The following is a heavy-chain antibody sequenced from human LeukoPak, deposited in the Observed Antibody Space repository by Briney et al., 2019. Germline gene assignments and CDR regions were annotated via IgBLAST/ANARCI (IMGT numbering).Heavy chain of an antibody. CDR2: IRSKAYGGTT. CDR3: TRDRASSSWYRSYAFDI. CDR1: GFTFGDYA. Sequence: GGSLRLSCTASGFTFGDYAMSWVRQAPGKGLEWVGFIRSKAYGGTTEYAASVKGRFTISRDDSKSIAYLQMNSLKTEDTAVYYCTRDRASSSWYRSYAFDIWGQGTMVTVSS. V-gene: IGHV3-49*04. D-gene: IGHD6-13*01. J-gene: IGHJ3*02.